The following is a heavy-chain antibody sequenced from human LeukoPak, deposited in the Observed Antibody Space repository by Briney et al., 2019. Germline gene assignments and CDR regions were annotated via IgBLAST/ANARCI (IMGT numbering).Heavy chain of an antibody. CDR2: VSTTGYYI. Sequence: PGGSLRLSCAASGFTFSGYSMNWVRQAPGKGLEWASSVSTTGYYIYYADSVKGRFSISRDNAKNSLYLQMNSLRAEDTAVYYCARGGDCGTTSCYYFDLWGQGTRVTVSS. D-gene: IGHD2-2*01. V-gene: IGHV3-21*01. J-gene: IGHJ4*02. CDR1: GFTFSGYS. CDR3: ARGGDCGTTSCYYFDL.